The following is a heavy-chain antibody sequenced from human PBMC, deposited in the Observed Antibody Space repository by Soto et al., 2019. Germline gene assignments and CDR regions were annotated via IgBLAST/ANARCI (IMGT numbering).Heavy chain of an antibody. CDR1: GFTFSSYG. V-gene: IGHV3-30*18. D-gene: IGHD4-4*01. CDR3: AKEGDYSNHNWFDP. CDR2: ISYDGSNK. Sequence: PGGSLRLSCAASGFTFSSYGMHWVRQAPGKGLEWVAVISYDGSNKYYADSVKGRFTISRDNSKNTLYLQMNSLRAEDTAVYYCAKEGDYSNHNWFDPWGQGTLVTVSS. J-gene: IGHJ5*02.